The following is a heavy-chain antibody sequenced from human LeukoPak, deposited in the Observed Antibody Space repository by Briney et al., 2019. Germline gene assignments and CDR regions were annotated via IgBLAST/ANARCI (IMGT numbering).Heavy chain of an antibody. J-gene: IGHJ6*02. CDR3: ARGDYGDYVRVLYYYGMDI. CDR1: GFTFSSYS. CDR2: ISSSSSYI. V-gene: IGHV3-21*01. D-gene: IGHD4-17*01. Sequence: GGSLRLSCAASGFTFSSYSMNWVRQAPGKGLEWVSSISSSSSYIYYADSVKGRFTISRDNAKNSLYLQMNSLRAEDTAVYYCARGDYGDYVRVLYYYGMDIWGQGTTVTVSS.